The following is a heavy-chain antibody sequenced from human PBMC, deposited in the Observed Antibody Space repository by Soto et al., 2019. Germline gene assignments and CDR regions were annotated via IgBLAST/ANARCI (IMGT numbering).Heavy chain of an antibody. Sequence: GASVKVSCKASGGTFSSYAISWVRQAPGQGLEWMGGIIPIFGTANYAQKFQGRVTITADESTSTAYMELSSLRSEDTAVYYCARDQDIVLVPAAHMGRYYYYGMDVWGQGTTVTVSS. CDR2: IIPIFGTA. D-gene: IGHD2-2*01. V-gene: IGHV1-69*13. CDR1: GGTFSSYA. J-gene: IGHJ6*02. CDR3: ARDQDIVLVPAAHMGRYYYYGMDV.